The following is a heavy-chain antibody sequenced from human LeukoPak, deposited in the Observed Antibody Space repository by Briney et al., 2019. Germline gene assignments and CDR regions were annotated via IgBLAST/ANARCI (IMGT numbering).Heavy chain of an antibody. CDR1: GFTFDDYA. CDR2: ISWDGGST. CDR3: ARGVRGVIGSLYYYYYMDV. V-gene: IGHV3-43D*03. D-gene: IGHD3-10*01. Sequence: GGSLRLSCAASGFTFDDYAMHWVRQAPGKGLEWVSLISWDGGSTYYADSVKGRFTISRDNAKNSLYLQMNSLRAEDTAVYYCARGVRGVIGSLYYYYYMDVWGKGTTVTISS. J-gene: IGHJ6*03.